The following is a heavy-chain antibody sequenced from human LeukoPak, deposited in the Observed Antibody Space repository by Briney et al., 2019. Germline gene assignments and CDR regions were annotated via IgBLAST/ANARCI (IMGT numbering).Heavy chain of an antibody. CDR2: IYITGST. J-gene: IGHJ3*01. V-gene: IGHV4-59*13. CDR1: GGSISSYY. Sequence: NPSETLSLTCTVSGGSISSYYWTWIRQLPGKGLEWIGDIYITGSTNYNPYLKRRVTMSVDTSKNQFSLRLSSVTAADTAVYYCARVRIGETSYDASDVWGLGTMVTVSS. D-gene: IGHD1-26*01. CDR3: ARVRIGETSYDASDV.